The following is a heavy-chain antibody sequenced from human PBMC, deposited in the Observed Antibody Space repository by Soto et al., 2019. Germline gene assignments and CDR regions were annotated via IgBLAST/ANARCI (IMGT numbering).Heavy chain of an antibody. V-gene: IGHV4-39*07. Sequence: SETLSLTCTVSGGSISSSSYYWGWIRQPPGKGLEWIGSIYYSGSTYYNPSLKSRVTISVDTSKNQFSLKLSSVTAADTAVYYCASEPEWWYNWFDPWGQGTLVTVSS. J-gene: IGHJ5*02. D-gene: IGHD2-15*01. CDR3: ASEPEWWYNWFDP. CDR1: GGSISSSSYY. CDR2: IYYSGST.